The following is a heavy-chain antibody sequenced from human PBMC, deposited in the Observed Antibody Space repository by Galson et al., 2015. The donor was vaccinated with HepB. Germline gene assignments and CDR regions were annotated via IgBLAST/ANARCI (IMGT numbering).Heavy chain of an antibody. Sequence: SLRLSCAASGFTFSSYGMHWVRQAPGKGLEWVAVISYDGSNKYYADSVKGRFTISRDNSKNTLYLQMNSLRAEDTAVYYCAKAGPNSRRGAFDIWGQGTMVTVSS. J-gene: IGHJ3*02. CDR1: GFTFSSYG. CDR3: AKAGPNSRRGAFDI. D-gene: IGHD1-26*01. V-gene: IGHV3-30*18. CDR2: ISYDGSNK.